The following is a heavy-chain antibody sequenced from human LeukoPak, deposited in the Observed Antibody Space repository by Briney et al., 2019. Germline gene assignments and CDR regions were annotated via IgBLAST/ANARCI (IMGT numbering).Heavy chain of an antibody. CDR3: AISPAVVVPAAIDY. J-gene: IGHJ4*02. CDR2: IIPIFGTA. V-gene: IGHV1-69*13. CDR1: GGTFSSYA. D-gene: IGHD2-2*01. Sequence: SVKVSCKAPGGTFSSYAISWVRQAPRQGLEWMGGIIPIFGTANYAQKFQGRVTITADESTSTAYMELSSLRSEDTAVYYCAISPAVVVPAAIDYWGQGTLVTVSS.